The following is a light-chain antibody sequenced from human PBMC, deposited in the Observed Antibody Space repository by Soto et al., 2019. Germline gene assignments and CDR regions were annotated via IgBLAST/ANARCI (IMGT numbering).Light chain of an antibody. CDR2: EVT. J-gene: IGLJ1*01. CDR3: CSYAGSYTYV. CDR1: SSDVGSYNY. V-gene: IGLV2-11*01. Sequence: QSVLTQPRSVSGSPGQSVTISCTGTSSDVGSYNYVSWYQHHPGKAPKLMIYEVTKRPSGVPDRFSGSKSGDTASLTISGLQADDEADYYCCSYAGSYTYVFGSGTKVTVL.